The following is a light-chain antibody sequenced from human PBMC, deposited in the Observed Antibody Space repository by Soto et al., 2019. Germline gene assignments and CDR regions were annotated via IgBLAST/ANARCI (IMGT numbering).Light chain of an antibody. J-gene: IGKJ5*01. V-gene: IGKV3-15*01. CDR2: GAS. CDR1: QSVRSS. Sequence: EIVLTQSPATLSLSPGERATLSCRASQSVRSSLAWYQQKPGQAPRLLIYGASTRATGIPARFSGTGSETDFTLTISGLQSEDSAVYFCQQYNNWPFSFGQGTRLEIK. CDR3: QQYNNWPFS.